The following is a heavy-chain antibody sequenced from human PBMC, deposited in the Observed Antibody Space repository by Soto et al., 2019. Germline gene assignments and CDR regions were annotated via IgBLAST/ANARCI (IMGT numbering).Heavy chain of an antibody. J-gene: IGHJ4*02. CDR3: ARDPTLGYCSGGSCTIFDY. V-gene: IGHV3-74*01. CDR2: INSDGSST. Sequence: GRGLVWVSRINSDGSSTSYADSVKGRFTISRDNAKNTLYLQMNSLRAEDTAVYYCARDPTLGYCSGGSCTIFDYWGQGTLVSVSS. D-gene: IGHD2-15*01.